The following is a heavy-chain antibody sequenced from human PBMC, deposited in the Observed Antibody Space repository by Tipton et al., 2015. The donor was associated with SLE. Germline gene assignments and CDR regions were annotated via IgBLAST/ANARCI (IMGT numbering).Heavy chain of an antibody. CDR1: GGSISSYY. J-gene: IGHJ3*02. CDR3: ARDLIFGYSYGYDAFDI. Sequence: TLSLTCTVSGGSISSYYWSWIRQPPGKGLECIGYIYYSGSTNYNPSLKSRVTISVDTSKNQFSLKLSSVTAADTAVYYCARDLIFGYSYGYDAFDIWGQGTMVTVSS. D-gene: IGHD5-18*01. CDR2: IYYSGST. V-gene: IGHV4-59*12.